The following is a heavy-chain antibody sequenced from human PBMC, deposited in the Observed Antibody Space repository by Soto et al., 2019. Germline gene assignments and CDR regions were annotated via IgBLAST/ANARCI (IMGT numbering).Heavy chain of an antibody. CDR1: GGSFSGYY. V-gene: IGHV4-34*01. CDR2: INHSGNT. D-gene: IGHD6-19*01. Sequence: SETLSLTCAVYGGSFSGYYWSWIRQPPGKGLEWIGEINHSGNTNYNPSLKSRVTISVDTSKNQFSLKLSSVTAADTAVYYCARGDSSGWYSYWGQGTLVTVSS. CDR3: ARGDSSGWYSY. J-gene: IGHJ4*02.